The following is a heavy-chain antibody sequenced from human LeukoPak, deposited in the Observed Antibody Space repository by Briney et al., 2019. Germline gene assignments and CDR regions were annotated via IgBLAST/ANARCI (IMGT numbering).Heavy chain of an antibody. CDR1: GYTFTSYG. CDR3: ARVVVVPAATYFDY. CDR2: ISAYNGNT. V-gene: IGHV1-18*01. J-gene: IGHJ4*02. Sequence: ASVKVSCKASGYTFTSYGISWVRQAPGQGLEWMGWISAYNGNTNYAQKLQGRVTMTTDTSTSTAYTELRSLRSDDTAVYYCARVVVVPAATYFDYWGQGTLVTVSS. D-gene: IGHD2-2*01.